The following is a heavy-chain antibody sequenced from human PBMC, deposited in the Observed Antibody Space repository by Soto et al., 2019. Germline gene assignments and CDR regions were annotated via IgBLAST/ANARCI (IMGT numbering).Heavy chain of an antibody. Sequence: QVQLVQSGAEVKKPGSSVKVSCKASGGTFSSYAISWVRQAPGQGLEWMGGIIPIFGTANYAQKFQGRVTITADESTSTAYMELSSLRSEDTAVYSCARDRPPNCSGGSCYSVYYYGMDVWGQGTTVTVSS. CDR1: GGTFSSYA. J-gene: IGHJ6*02. CDR2: IIPIFGTA. V-gene: IGHV1-69*12. D-gene: IGHD2-15*01. CDR3: ARDRPPNCSGGSCYSVYYYGMDV.